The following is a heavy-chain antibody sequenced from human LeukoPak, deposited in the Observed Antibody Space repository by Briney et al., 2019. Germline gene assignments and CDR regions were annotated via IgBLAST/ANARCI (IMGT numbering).Heavy chain of an antibody. CDR1: GHTFTGYY. V-gene: IGHV1-18*04. J-gene: IGHJ4*02. Sequence: ASVKVSCKASGHTFTGYYMHWVRQAPGQGLEWMGWISAYNGNTNYAQKLQGRVTMTTDTSTSTAYMELRSLRSDDTAVYYCARGAQLWLDYWGQGTLVTVSS. D-gene: IGHD5-18*01. CDR3: ARGAQLWLDY. CDR2: ISAYNGNT.